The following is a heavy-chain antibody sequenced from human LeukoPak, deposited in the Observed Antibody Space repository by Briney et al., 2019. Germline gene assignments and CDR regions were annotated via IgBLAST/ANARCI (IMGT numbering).Heavy chain of an antibody. Sequence: GGSLRLPCAASGFTFSSYSMNWVRQAPGKGLEWVSSISSSSSYIYYADSVKGRFTISRDNAKNSLYLQMNSLRAEDTAVYYCANRPLGYCSSTSRHGAFDIWGQGTMVTVSS. CDR1: GFTFSSYS. CDR2: ISSSSSYI. V-gene: IGHV3-21*01. J-gene: IGHJ3*02. D-gene: IGHD2-2*01. CDR3: ANRPLGYCSSTSRHGAFDI.